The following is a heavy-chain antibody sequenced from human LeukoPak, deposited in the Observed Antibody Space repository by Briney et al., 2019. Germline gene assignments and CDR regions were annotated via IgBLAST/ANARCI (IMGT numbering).Heavy chain of an antibody. V-gene: IGHV3-21*01. CDR3: ARVYSSSRIGHDAFDI. J-gene: IGHJ3*02. Sequence: GGSLRLSCAASGFTFSSYAMSWVRQAPGKGLEWVSSISSSSSYIYYADSVKGRFTISRDNAKNSLYLQMNSLRAEDTAVYYCARVYSSSRIGHDAFDIWGQGTMVTVSS. CDR1: GFTFSSYA. CDR2: ISSSSSYI. D-gene: IGHD6-13*01.